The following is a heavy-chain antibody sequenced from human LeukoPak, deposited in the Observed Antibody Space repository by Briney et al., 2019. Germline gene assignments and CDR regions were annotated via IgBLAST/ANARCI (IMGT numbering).Heavy chain of an antibody. CDR1: GGTFSSYA. J-gene: IGHJ4*02. D-gene: IGHD1-26*01. CDR2: IIPIFGTA. V-gene: IGHV1-69*06. Sequence: SVKVSCKASGGTFSSYAISWVRQAPGQGLEWMGGIIPIFGTANYAQKFQGRVTITADKSTSTAYMELSSLRAEDTAVYYCAKVTRTWELHGSFDYWGQGTLVTVSS. CDR3: AKVTRTWELHGSFDY.